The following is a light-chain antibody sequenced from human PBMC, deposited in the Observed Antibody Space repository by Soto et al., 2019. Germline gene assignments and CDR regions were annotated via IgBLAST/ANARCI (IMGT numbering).Light chain of an antibody. J-gene: IGKJ2*01. CDR1: QSITTW. V-gene: IGKV1-5*03. CDR3: QQYNDYQYT. Sequence: DIEMTQSPSTLSASVGDRVTITCRASQSITTWLAWYQQKPGKAPKLLIYKATNVQTGVPSRFSGSGSGTEFSLPISSLRPEDFEIYYCQQYNDYQYTFGQGTKREIK. CDR2: KAT.